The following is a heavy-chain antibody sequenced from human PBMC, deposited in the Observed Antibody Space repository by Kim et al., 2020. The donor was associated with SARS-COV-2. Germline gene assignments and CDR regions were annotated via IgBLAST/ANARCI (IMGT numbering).Heavy chain of an antibody. CDR3: ARAPSYYDSSGYYSYYYYYGMDV. CDR1: GFTFSSYE. J-gene: IGHJ6*02. D-gene: IGHD3-22*01. CDR2: ISSSGSTI. Sequence: GGSLRLSCAASGFTFSSYEMNWVRQAPGKGLEWVSYISSSGSTIYYADSVKGRFTISRDNAKNSLYLQMNSLRAEDTAVYYCARAPSYYDSSGYYSYYYYYGMDVWGQGTTVTVSS. V-gene: IGHV3-48*03.